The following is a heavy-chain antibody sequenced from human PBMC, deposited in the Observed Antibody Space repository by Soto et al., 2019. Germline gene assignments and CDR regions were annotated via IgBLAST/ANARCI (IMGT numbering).Heavy chain of an antibody. V-gene: IGHV3-33*01. CDR3: ARELIRLTHSYGMDV. D-gene: IGHD2-21*02. CDR2: IWYDGSNK. J-gene: IGHJ6*02. Sequence: GGSLRLSCAASGFTFSSYGMHWVRQAPGKGLEWVAVIWYDGSNKYYADSVKGRFTISRDNSKNTLYLQMNSLRAEDTAVYYCARELIRLTHSYGMDVWGQGTTVTVSS. CDR1: GFTFSSYG.